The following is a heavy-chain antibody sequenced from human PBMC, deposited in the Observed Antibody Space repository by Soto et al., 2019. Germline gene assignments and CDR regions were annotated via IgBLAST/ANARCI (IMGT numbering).Heavy chain of an antibody. CDR1: GGSISSGGYY. V-gene: IGHV4-31*03. Sequence: SETLSLTCTVSGGSISSGGYYWSWIRQHPGKGLEWIGYIYYSGSTYYNPSLKSRVTISVDTSKNQFSLKLSSVTAADTAVYYCAREAMGTMVRGGRYFDLWGRGTLVTVSS. D-gene: IGHD3-10*01. CDR2: IYYSGST. J-gene: IGHJ2*01. CDR3: AREAMGTMVRGGRYFDL.